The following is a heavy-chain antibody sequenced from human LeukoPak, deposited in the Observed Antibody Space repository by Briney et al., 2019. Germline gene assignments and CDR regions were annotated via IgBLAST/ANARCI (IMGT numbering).Heavy chain of an antibody. CDR2: ISGSGGST. Sequence: GGSLRLSCAASGFTFSSYAMSWVRQAPGKGLEWVSAISGSGGSTYYADSVKGRFTISRDSSKNTLYLQMNSLRAEDTAVYYCAKISRASSSFLWGQGTLVTVSS. J-gene: IGHJ4*02. V-gene: IGHV3-23*01. CDR1: GFTFSSYA. D-gene: IGHD6-13*01. CDR3: AKISRASSSFL.